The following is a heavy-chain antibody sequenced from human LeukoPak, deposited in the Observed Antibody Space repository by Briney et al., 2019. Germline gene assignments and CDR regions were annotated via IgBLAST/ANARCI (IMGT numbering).Heavy chain of an antibody. CDR1: GFTFDDYA. Sequence: GGSLRLSCAASGFTFDDYAMHWVRQSPGKGLEWVSGISWNSGSIGYADSVKGRFTISRDNAKNSLYLQMNSLRAEDTAVYYCAELGITMIGGVWGKGTTVTISS. D-gene: IGHD3-10*02. CDR2: ISWNSGSI. J-gene: IGHJ6*04. V-gene: IGHV3-9*01. CDR3: AELGITMIGGV.